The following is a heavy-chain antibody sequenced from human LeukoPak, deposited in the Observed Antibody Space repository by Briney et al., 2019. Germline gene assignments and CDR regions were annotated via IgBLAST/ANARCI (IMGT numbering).Heavy chain of an antibody. CDR2: INLSGGST. Sequence: GASVKVSCQASGYTFTSYYMHWVRQAPGQGLEWMGLINLSGGSTSYAQKFQGRVTMTRDTSTSTVYMELSSLRSEDTAVYCCARGADHASFDYWGQGTLVTVSS. D-gene: IGHD1-14*01. CDR1: GYTFTSYY. CDR3: ARGADHASFDY. V-gene: IGHV1-46*01. J-gene: IGHJ4*02.